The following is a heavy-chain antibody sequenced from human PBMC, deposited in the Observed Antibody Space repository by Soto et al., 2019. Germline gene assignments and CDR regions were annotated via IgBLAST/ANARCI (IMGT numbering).Heavy chain of an antibody. D-gene: IGHD2-15*01. J-gene: IGHJ4*02. Sequence: QVQLQESGPGLVKPSETLSLTCTVSSDSITNYYWSWIRQSPGKGLEWIGYIHDSGRSNYNPSLKSRVKIAVDTARKTFSLKLNSVTAADTAVFYCARVGGTRGWYWGQGTLVTVSS. CDR1: SDSITNYY. V-gene: IGHV4-59*01. CDR2: IHDSGRS. CDR3: ARVGGTRGWY.